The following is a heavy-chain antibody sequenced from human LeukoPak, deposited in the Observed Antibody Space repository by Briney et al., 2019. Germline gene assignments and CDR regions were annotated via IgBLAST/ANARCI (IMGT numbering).Heavy chain of an antibody. D-gene: IGHD2-15*01. CDR1: SGSITSYY. J-gene: IGHJ4*02. CDR3: ARARGRLLLVDY. V-gene: IGHV4-4*07. Sequence: SETLSLTCTVSSGSITSYYWNWIRQPAGKGLERIGRIYSSGSTDYNPSLKSRVTMSVDTSKNQFSLNLSSVTAADSAVYYCARARGRLLLVDYWGQGTLVTVSS. CDR2: IYSSGST.